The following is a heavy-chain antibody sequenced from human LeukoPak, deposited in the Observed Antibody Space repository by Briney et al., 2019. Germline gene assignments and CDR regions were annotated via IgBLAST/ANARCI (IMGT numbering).Heavy chain of an antibody. J-gene: IGHJ4*02. CDR1: GGSFSGYY. CDR2: INHSGST. Sequence: SETLSLTCAVYGGSFSGYYWSWIRQPPGKGLEWIGEINHSGSTNYNPSLKSRVTISVDTSKNQFSLKLSSVTAADTAVYYCARGGVAIDYWGQGTLVTASS. V-gene: IGHV4-34*01. CDR3: ARGGVAIDY. D-gene: IGHD5-12*01.